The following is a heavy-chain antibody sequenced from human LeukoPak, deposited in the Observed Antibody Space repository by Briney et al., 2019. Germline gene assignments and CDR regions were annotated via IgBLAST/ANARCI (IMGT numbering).Heavy chain of an antibody. Sequence: EASVKVSCKASGYTFTSNYIHWVRQAPGQGLEWMGMIYPRDGSTSYAQKFQGRVTVTRDTSTSAVHMELSGLRSEDTAVYYCARTDFDYWGQGTLVTVSS. CDR3: ARTDFDY. CDR2: IYPRDGST. CDR1: GYTFTSNY. V-gene: IGHV1-46*01. J-gene: IGHJ4*02.